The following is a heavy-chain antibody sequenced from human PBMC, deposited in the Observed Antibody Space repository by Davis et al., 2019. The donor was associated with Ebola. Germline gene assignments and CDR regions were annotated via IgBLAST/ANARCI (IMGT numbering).Heavy chain of an antibody. J-gene: IGHJ6*04. D-gene: IGHD3-3*01. CDR3: ARDLWGGYYYYGMDV. Sequence: SVKVSCKASGGTFSSYTISWVRQAPGQGLEWMGRIIPILGIANYAQKFQGRVTMTRDTSTSTVYMELSSLRSEDTAVYYCARDLWGGYYYYGMDVWGKGTTVTVSS. V-gene: IGHV1-69*04. CDR2: IIPILGIA. CDR1: GGTFSSYT.